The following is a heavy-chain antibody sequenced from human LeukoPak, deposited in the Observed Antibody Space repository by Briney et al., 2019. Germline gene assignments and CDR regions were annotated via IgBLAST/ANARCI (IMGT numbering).Heavy chain of an antibody. D-gene: IGHD6-19*01. J-gene: IGHJ4*02. CDR2: VSGSGGST. CDR3: ATGGRWYRSGWSVDY. V-gene: IGHV3-23*01. Sequence: PGGSLRLSCAASGFTFSSYAMSWVRQAPGKGLEWVSGVSGSGGSTYYADSVKGRFTISRDNSKNTLYLQMNSLRAEDTAVYYCATGGRWYRSGWSVDYWGRGTLVTVSS. CDR1: GFTFSSYA.